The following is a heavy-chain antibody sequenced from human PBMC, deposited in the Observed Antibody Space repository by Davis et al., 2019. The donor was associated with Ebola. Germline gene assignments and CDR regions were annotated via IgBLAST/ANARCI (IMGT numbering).Heavy chain of an antibody. CDR2: IYYSGST. D-gene: IGHD5-18*01. V-gene: IGHV4-61*08. CDR1: GGSISSGGYS. Sequence: SETLSLTCAVSGGSISSGGYSWSWIRQPPGKGLEWIGYIYYSGSTNYNPSLKSRVTISVDTSKNQFSLKLSSVTAADTAVYYCARDRRLLQHWGQGTLVTVSS. J-gene: IGHJ1*01. CDR3: ARDRRLLQH.